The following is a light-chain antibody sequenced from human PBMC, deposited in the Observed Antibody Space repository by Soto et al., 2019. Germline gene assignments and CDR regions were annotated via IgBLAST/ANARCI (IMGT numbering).Light chain of an antibody. CDR1: QSISSW. J-gene: IGKJ1*01. CDR2: DAS. V-gene: IGKV1-5*01. Sequence: DIQMTQSPSTLSASVGGRVTMNCRASQSISSWLAWYQQKPGKAPKLLIYDASSLETGVPSRFSGSASGTEFTLTISSLQPDDFATYYCQQYNSYWTFGQGTKVDI. CDR3: QQYNSYWT.